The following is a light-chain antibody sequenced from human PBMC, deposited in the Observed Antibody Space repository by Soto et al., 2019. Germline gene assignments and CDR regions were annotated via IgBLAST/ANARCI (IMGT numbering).Light chain of an antibody. CDR3: QQYGSSSWT. CDR1: QSVSSSY. V-gene: IGKV3-20*01. CDR2: GAS. J-gene: IGKJ1*01. Sequence: IVLTQSPGTLSLSPGERATLCCRASQSVSSSYLAWYQQKPGQAPRLLIYGASSRATGIPDRFSGSGSGTDFTLTISRLEPEDFAVYYCQQYGSSSWTFGQGNKVDIK.